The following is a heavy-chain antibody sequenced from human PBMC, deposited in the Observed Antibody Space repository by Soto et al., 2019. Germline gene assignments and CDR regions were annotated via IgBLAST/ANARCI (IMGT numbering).Heavy chain of an antibody. CDR1: GFTFSSYW. V-gene: IGHV3-7*05. J-gene: IGHJ4*02. CDR2: IKQDGSEK. CDR3: AREGWYSSSWYESGSFDY. D-gene: IGHD6-13*01. Sequence: GGSLRLSCAASGFTFSSYWMSWVRQAPGKGLEWVANIKQDGSEKYYVDSVKGRFTISRDNAKNSLYLQMNSLRAEDTAVYYCAREGWYSSSWYESGSFDYWGQGTLVTVSS.